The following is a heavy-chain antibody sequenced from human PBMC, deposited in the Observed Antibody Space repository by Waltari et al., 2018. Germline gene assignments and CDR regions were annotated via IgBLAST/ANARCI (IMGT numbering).Heavy chain of an antibody. CDR3: ARDVSGWTNFDY. CDR1: GFSLSTSG. J-gene: IGHJ4*02. D-gene: IGHD6-19*01. V-gene: IGHV3-21*01. CDR2: ISSSSSYI. Sequence: ESGPTLVKPTQTLTLTCTFSGFSLSTSGVGVGWIRQPPGKALEWVSSISSSSSYIYYADSVKGRFTISRDNAKNSLYLQMNSLRAEDTAVYYCARDVSGWTNFDYWGQGTLVTVSS.